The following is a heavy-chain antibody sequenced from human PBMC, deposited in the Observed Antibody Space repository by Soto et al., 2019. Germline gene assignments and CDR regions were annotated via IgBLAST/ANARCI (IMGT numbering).Heavy chain of an antibody. CDR3: AHDSWYCSGGSCYGAYFQP. V-gene: IGHV2-5*02. Sequence: SGPTLVNPTQTLTLTCTFSGFALSTSGVGVCWIRQPPGKALEWLALIYWDDDKRYSPSLKSSLTITTDTSKNQVVLTMTNMDPVDTATYYCAHDSWYCSGGSCYGAYFQPWGQGTLVTVSS. CDR2: IYWDDDK. D-gene: IGHD2-15*01. CDR1: GFALSTSGVG. J-gene: IGHJ1*01.